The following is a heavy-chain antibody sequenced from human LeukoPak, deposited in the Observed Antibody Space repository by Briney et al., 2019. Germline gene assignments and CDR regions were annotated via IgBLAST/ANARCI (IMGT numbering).Heavy chain of an antibody. V-gene: IGHV1-8*01. J-gene: IGHJ4*02. D-gene: IGHD3-3*01. CDR3: ARRTKRFLEWLPEYYFDY. CDR1: GYTFTSYD. CDR2: MNPNSGNT. Sequence: AASVKVSCKASGYTFTSYDINWVRQATGQGLEWMGWMNPNSGNTGYAQKFQGRVTMTRNTSISTAYMELSSLRSEDTAMYYCARRTKRFLEWLPEYYFDYWGQGTLVTVSS.